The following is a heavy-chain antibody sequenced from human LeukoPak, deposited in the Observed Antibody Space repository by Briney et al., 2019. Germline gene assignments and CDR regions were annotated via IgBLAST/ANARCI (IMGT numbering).Heavy chain of an antibody. CDR1: GGSIRSYY. CDR2: INHSGST. Sequence: SETLSLTCTVSGGSIRSYYWSWIRQPPGKGLGWIGEINHSGSTNYNPSLKSRVTISVDTSKNQFSLKLSSVTAADTAVYYCARDGYSSSWYYFDYWGQGTLVTVSS. D-gene: IGHD6-13*01. J-gene: IGHJ4*02. V-gene: IGHV4-34*01. CDR3: ARDGYSSSWYYFDY.